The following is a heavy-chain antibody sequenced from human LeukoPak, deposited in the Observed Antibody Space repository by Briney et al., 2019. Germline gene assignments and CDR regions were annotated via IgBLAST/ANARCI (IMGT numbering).Heavy chain of an antibody. V-gene: IGHV3-48*04. Sequence: GGSLRLSCAASGFSFSTYNMNWVRQAPGKGLEWISFINSRSTTIYYADSVKGRFTISRDNARNSLDLQMNSLRVEDTAVYYCARDEDKRLPINYFDPWGQGTLVTVSS. CDR3: ARDEDKRLPINYFDP. J-gene: IGHJ5*02. D-gene: IGHD2-15*01. CDR1: GFSFSTYN. CDR2: INSRSTTI.